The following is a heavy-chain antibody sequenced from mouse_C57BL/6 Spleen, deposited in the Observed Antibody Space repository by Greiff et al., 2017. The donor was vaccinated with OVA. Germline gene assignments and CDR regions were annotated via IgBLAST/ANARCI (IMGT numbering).Heavy chain of an antibody. Sequence: VQLQQSGAELVRPGTSVKVSCEASGYAFTNYLIEWVKQRPGQGLEWIGVINPGSGGTNYNEKFKGKATLTADKSSSTAYMQLSSLTSEDSAVYFCARKGELGFDYWGQGTTLTVSS. CDR1: GYAFTNYL. D-gene: IGHD4-1*01. V-gene: IGHV1-54*01. CDR2: INPGSGGT. CDR3: ARKGELGFDY. J-gene: IGHJ2*01.